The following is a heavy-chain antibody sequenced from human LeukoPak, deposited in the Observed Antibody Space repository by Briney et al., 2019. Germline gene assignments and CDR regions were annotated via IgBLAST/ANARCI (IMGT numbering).Heavy chain of an antibody. Sequence: SETLSLTCAVSGYSISSGYYWGWIRQPPGKGLEWIGSIYHSGNTNYNPSLKSRVTISVDTSKNQFSLKVSSVTAADMALYYCARWYSSSGYLDYWGQGTLVTVSS. CDR3: ARWYSSSGYLDY. D-gene: IGHD6-6*01. CDR1: GYSISSGYY. CDR2: IYHSGNT. J-gene: IGHJ4*02. V-gene: IGHV4-38-2*01.